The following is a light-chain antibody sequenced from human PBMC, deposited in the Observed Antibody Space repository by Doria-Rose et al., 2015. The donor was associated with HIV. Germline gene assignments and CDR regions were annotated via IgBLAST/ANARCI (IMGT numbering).Light chain of an antibody. CDR1: QSISNW. V-gene: IGKV1-5*03. J-gene: IGKJ1*01. CDR2: KAS. Sequence: DIRVTQSPSTLSASVGDRVTITCRASQSISNWLAWYQQKPGQAPKLLIYKASTLQSGVPSRFRGSGSGTEFTLTINSLQPDDFATYYCQHFDKYFSWTFDRGTKVDIK. CDR3: QHFDKYFSWT.